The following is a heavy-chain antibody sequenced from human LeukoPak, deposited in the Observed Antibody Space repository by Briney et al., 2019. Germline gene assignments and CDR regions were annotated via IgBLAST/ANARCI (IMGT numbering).Heavy chain of an antibody. J-gene: IGHJ5*02. CDR1: GFTFSSYE. Sequence: PGGSLRLSCAASGFTFSSYEMNWVRQAPGKGLEWVSYISSSGSTIYYADSVKGRFIISRDNAKNSLYLQMNSLRAEDTAVYYCASPEPTSSSWYGGGFDHWGQGTLVTVSS. V-gene: IGHV3-48*03. CDR2: ISSSGSTI. D-gene: IGHD6-13*01. CDR3: ASPEPTSSSWYGGGFDH.